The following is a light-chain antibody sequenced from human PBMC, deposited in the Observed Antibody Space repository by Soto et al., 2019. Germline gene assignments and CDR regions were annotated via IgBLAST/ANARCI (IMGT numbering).Light chain of an antibody. J-gene: IGKJ1*01. Sequence: EIVLTQSPVPLSLSPGERATLSCRASQTVSRMYLSWFQQTPGQAPRLLIYGTSTKATGIPVRFSGSGSGTDFTLTISSSQPEDFAVYFCHQDFNLPWTFGQGTKVEIK. V-gene: IGKV3D-7*01. CDR3: HQDFNLPWT. CDR1: QTVSRMY. CDR2: GTS.